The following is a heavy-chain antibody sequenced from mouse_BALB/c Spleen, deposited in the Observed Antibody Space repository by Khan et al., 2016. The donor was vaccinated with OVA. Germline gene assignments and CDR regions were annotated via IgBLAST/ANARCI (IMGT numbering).Heavy chain of an antibody. CDR2: ISSGGDYT. J-gene: IGHJ3*01. CDR1: GFIFSSYS. D-gene: IGHD4-1*01. Sequence: MQLKESGGDLVKPGGSLKLSCAASGFIFSSYSMSWVRQTPDKRLEWVATISSGGDYTYYPDSVKGRFTISRDDAKNTLYLQMSSLKSEDTAMYYCASHVTGSFAYWGQGTLVTVSA. V-gene: IGHV5-6*01. CDR3: ASHVTGSFAY.